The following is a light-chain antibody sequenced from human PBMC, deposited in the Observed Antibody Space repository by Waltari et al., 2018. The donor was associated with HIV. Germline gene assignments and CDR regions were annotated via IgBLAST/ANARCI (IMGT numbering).Light chain of an antibody. CDR3: QSFDSSLTGFV. V-gene: IGLV1-40*01. CDR2: GNN. Sequence: SVLPQPPSASAAPRQVVSTSCPRRRASHAVQWYQQIAGKAPKLLIFGNNKRPSGVPARFFGSKSGTSASLAITGLQPEDEAHYYCQSFDSSLTGFVFGSGTEVVVL. J-gene: IGLJ1*01. CDR1: RASHA.